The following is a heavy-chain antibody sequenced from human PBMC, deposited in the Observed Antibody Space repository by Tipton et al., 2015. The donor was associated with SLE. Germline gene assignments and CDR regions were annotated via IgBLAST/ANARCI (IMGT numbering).Heavy chain of an antibody. V-gene: IGHV6-1*01. J-gene: IGHJ2*01. CDR2: TYYRSKWYN. CDR3: AREEREWTHGYFDL. CDR1: GDSASSNSAS. D-gene: IGHD2-8*01. Sequence: GLVKPSQTLSLTCAISGDSASSNSASWNWIRQSPSRGLEWLGRTYYRSKWYNDYAVSVKSRITINPDTSKNQFSLQLNSVTPEDTAVYYCAREEREWTHGYFDLWGRGTLVTVSS.